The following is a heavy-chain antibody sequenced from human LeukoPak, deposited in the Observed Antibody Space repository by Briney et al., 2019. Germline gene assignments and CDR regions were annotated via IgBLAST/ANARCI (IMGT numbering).Heavy chain of an antibody. CDR2: IYSGGST. V-gene: IGHV3-66*01. D-gene: IGHD5-24*01. J-gene: IGHJ3*02. Sequence: GGSLRLSCAASGFTVSSNYMSWVRQASGKGLEWVSVIYSGGSTYYADSVKGRFTTSRDNSKNTLYLQMNSLRAEDTAVYYCARRRDLPDTRGAFDIWGQGTKVTVSS. CDR1: GFTVSSNY. CDR3: ARRRDLPDTRGAFDI.